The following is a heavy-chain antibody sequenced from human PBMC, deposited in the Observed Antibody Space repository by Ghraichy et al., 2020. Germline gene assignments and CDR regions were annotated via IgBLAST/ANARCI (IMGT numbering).Heavy chain of an antibody. J-gene: IGHJ4*02. D-gene: IGHD1-26*01. CDR1: GGSISSSSYY. CDR3: ARRYAKATIVYYFDY. CDR2: IYYSGST. V-gene: IGHV4-39*01. Sequence: SETLSLTCTVSGGSISSSSYYWGWIRQPPGKGLEWIGSIYYSGSTYYNPSLKSRVTISVDTSKNQFSLKLSSVTAADTAVYYCARRYAKATIVYYFDYWGQGTLVTVSS.